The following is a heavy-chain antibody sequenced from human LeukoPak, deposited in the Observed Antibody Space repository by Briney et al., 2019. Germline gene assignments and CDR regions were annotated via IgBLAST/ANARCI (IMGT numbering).Heavy chain of an antibody. Sequence: SETLSLTCAVYGGSFSGYYWSWIRQPPGKGLEWIGEINHSGSTNYSPSLKSRVTISVDTSKNQFSLKLSSVTAADTAVYYCARALRYCSSTSCYKAYYYYMDVWGKGTTVTVSS. J-gene: IGHJ6*03. CDR2: INHSGST. V-gene: IGHV4-34*01. CDR3: ARALRYCSSTSCYKAYYYYMDV. D-gene: IGHD2-2*02. CDR1: GGSFSGYY.